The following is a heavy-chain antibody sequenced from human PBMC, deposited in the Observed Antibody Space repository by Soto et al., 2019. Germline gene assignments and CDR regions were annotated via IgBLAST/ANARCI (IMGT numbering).Heavy chain of an antibody. CDR2: VSYEGNNK. Sequence: QVQLVESGGGVVQPGRSLRLSCAASGFNFNNYNLHWVRQAPGKGLEWVAVVSYEGNNKYYGDSVKGRFTISKDESKTTVYLQVTNLRSEDTTKYYCARDGSTTCQPYSCHEYGMDVWGLGTTVTVSS. V-gene: IGHV3-30*03. J-gene: IGHJ6*02. CDR1: GFNFNNYN. CDR3: ARDGSTTCQPYSCHEYGMDV. D-gene: IGHD2-2*01.